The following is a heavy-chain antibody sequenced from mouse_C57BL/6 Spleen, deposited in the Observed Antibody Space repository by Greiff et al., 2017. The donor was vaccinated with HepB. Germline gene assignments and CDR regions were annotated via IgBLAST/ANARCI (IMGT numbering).Heavy chain of an antibody. V-gene: IGHV1-39*01. Sequence: EVQLQQSGPELVKPGASVKISCKASGYSFTDYNMNWVKQSNGKSLEWIGVINPNYGTTSYNQKFKGKATLTVDQSSSTAYMQLNSLTSEDSAVYYCARYDYYGSSYDWYFDVWGTGTTVTVSS. D-gene: IGHD1-1*01. J-gene: IGHJ1*03. CDR3: ARYDYYGSSYDWYFDV. CDR1: GYSFTDYN. CDR2: INPNYGTT.